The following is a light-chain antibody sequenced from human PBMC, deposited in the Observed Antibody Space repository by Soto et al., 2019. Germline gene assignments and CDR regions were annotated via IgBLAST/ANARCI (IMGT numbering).Light chain of an antibody. V-gene: IGKV3-20*01. J-gene: IGKJ4*01. Sequence: IVLTQSPAILALLPGGRATLSCRASQSVSSSYLAWYQHKPGQAPRLLIHGASSRVTGIPDRFSGSGSGTDFTLTITRLEPEDFAVYYCQQYQSLTFGGGTKVDI. CDR3: QQYQSLT. CDR1: QSVSSSY. CDR2: GAS.